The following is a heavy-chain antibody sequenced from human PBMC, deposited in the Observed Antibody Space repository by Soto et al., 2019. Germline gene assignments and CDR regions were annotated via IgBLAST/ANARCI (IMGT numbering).Heavy chain of an antibody. V-gene: IGHV4-30-4*01. CDR3: ASAGGLGAVAADY. J-gene: IGHJ4*02. Sequence: SETLSLTCTVSGGSISSGDYYWSWIRQPPGKGLEWIGYIYYSGSTYYNPPLKSRVTISVDRSKNQFSLKLSSVTAADTAVYYCASAGGLGAVAADYWGQGTLVTVSS. CDR1: GGSISSGDYY. CDR2: IYYSGST. D-gene: IGHD6-19*01.